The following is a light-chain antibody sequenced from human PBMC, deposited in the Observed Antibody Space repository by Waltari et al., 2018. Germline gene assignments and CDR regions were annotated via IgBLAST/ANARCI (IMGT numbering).Light chain of an antibody. CDR2: NND. Sequence: QSVLTQPPSASGTPGQRVTISCSGSSSNIGGNPVNWYQQLPGTAPKLLIYNNDQWPSGVPDRFSGSKSGTSAALAISGRQSEDEADYYCAAWDDSRNGPVFGGGTKLPVL. J-gene: IGLJ3*02. V-gene: IGLV1-44*01. CDR1: SSNIGGNP. CDR3: AAWDDSRNGPV.